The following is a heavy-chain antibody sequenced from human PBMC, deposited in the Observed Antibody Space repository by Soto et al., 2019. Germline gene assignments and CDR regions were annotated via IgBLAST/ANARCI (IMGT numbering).Heavy chain of an antibody. D-gene: IGHD4-17*01. CDR3: ARDTVVFDY. J-gene: IGHJ4*02. Sequence: GGSLRLSCAASGFTFGDYAMNWVRLAPGKGLEWVSYISSSGSTIYYADSVKGRFTISRDNAKNSLYLQMNSLRAEDTAVYYCARDTVVFDYWGQGTLVTVSS. CDR1: GFTFGDYA. V-gene: IGHV3-11*01. CDR2: ISSSGSTI.